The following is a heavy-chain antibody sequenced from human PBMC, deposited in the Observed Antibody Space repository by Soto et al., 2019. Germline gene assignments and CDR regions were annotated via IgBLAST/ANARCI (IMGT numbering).Heavy chain of an antibody. CDR3: TREWGPSYYYDSTGFNPEY. CDR1: GYSISGGYY. CDR2: ISPSGST. Sequence: ETVSLTCAVSGYSISGGYYWGWIRQSPGKGLEWIGCISPSGSTYYNPSLKSRVTISVDTSKNHFSLKLSSVTAADTAVYYCTREWGPSYYYDSTGFNPEYWGQGTQVTVSS. D-gene: IGHD3-22*01. V-gene: IGHV4-38-2*02. J-gene: IGHJ4*02.